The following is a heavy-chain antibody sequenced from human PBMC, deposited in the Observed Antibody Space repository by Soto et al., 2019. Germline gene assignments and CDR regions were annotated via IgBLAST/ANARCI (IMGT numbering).Heavy chain of an antibody. V-gene: IGHV3-11*05. CDR2: ISSSSSYT. D-gene: IGHD3-22*01. Sequence: GGSLRLSCAASGFTFSDYYMSWIRQAPGKGLEWVSYISSSSSYTNYAGSVKGRFTISRDNAKNSLYLQMNSLRAEDTAVYYCARVGHLTYYYDSSGPSPMGAFDIWGQGTMVTVSS. CDR1: GFTFSDYY. J-gene: IGHJ3*02. CDR3: ARVGHLTYYYDSSGPSPMGAFDI.